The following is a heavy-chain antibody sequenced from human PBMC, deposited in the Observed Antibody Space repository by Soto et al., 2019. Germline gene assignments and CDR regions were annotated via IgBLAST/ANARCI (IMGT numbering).Heavy chain of an antibody. D-gene: IGHD2-8*01. CDR3: ARDYGRALTNGYYFDK. V-gene: IGHV3-30*04. CDR1: GFTFSHYA. J-gene: IGHJ4*02. Sequence: QVQLVESGGGVVQPGRSLRLSCAASGFTFSHYAMHWVRQTPCGGLEWVTIISDDGSNKDYTDSVKGRFTISIDNSRNIVHLQMNSLRPEDTARYYCARDYGRALTNGYYFDKWGQGILVTVSS. CDR2: ISDDGSNK.